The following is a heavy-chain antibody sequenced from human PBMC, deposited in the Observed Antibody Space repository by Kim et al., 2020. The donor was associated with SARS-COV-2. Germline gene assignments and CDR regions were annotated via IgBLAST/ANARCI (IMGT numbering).Heavy chain of an antibody. D-gene: IGHD2-2*01. Sequence: SETLSLTCTVSGGSISSYYWSWIRQPAGKGLEWIGRIYTSGSTNYNPSLKSRVTMSVDTSKNQFSLKLSSVTAADTAVYYCARISDGCSSTSCYAFLDYWGQGTLVTVSS. V-gene: IGHV4-4*07. CDR2: IYTSGST. CDR3: ARISDGCSSTSCYAFLDY. CDR1: GGSISSYY. J-gene: IGHJ4*02.